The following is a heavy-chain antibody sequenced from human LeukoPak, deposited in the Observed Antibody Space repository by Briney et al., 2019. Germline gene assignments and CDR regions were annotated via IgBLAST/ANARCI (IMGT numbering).Heavy chain of an antibody. V-gene: IGHV3-21*01. J-gene: IGHJ4*02. Sequence: GGSLRLSCAASGFTFSSYSMNWVRQAPGKGLEWVSSISSSSSYIYYADPVKGRFTISRDNAKNSLYLQMNSLRAEDTAVYYCARAQGIAAAALDYWGQGTLVTVSS. CDR2: ISSSSSYI. CDR3: ARAQGIAAAALDY. CDR1: GFTFSSYS. D-gene: IGHD6-13*01.